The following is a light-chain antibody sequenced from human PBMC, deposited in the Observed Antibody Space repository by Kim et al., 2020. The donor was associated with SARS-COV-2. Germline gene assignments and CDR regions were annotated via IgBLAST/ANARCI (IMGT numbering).Light chain of an antibody. V-gene: IGLV10-54*04. CDR2: RNN. CDR3: SAWDSSLSAWV. J-gene: IGLJ3*02. CDR1: SNNVGYEG. Sequence: QTATLPCTGNSNNVGYEGAAWLQQHQGHPPKLLTYRNNNRPSGISDRFSASRSGNTASLTISGLQPEDETDYYCSAWDSSLSAWVFGGGTQLTVL.